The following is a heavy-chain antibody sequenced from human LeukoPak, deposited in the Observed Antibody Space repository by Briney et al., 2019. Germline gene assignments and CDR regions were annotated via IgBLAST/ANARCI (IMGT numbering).Heavy chain of an antibody. CDR3: ARILGVASLDAFDI. CDR2: TYYRSKWYN. Sequence: SQTLSLTCGISGDSVSSNSAAWNWIRQSPSRGLEWLGRTYYRSKWYNDYAVSVKSRITLNPDTSKNQFSLEMISVTPEDTAVYYCARILGVASLDAFDIWGQGTMVTVSS. V-gene: IGHV6-1*01. J-gene: IGHJ3*02. D-gene: IGHD2-8*02. CDR1: GDSVSSNSAA.